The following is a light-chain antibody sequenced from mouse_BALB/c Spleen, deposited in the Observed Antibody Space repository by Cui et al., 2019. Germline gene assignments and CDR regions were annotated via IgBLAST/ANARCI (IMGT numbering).Light chain of an antibody. V-gene: IGLV1*01. CDR2: GTN. J-gene: IGLJ1*01. Sequence: QAIVTQDSALTTSPGETVTLTCHSSTGTVTTSNYANWVQEKPDHLFTGLIGGTNNRAPGVPARFSGSLIGDKAALTITGAQTEDEATYFCALWYSNHWVFGGGTKLTVL. CDR3: ALWYSNHWV. CDR1: TGTVTTSNY.